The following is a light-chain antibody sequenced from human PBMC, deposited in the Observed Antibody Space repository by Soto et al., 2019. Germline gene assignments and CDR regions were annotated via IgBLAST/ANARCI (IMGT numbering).Light chain of an antibody. CDR1: QSVYSY. J-gene: IGKJ1*01. V-gene: IGKV3-20*01. CDR2: DAS. Sequence: EIVMTQSPGTLSLSPGERATLSCRASQSVYSYLAWYQQKPGQAPRLLISDASDRATGIPDRFSGSGSGTDFTLTISRLVPEDLAVYYCQQYGDSPVTFGQGAKVEIK. CDR3: QQYGDSPVT.